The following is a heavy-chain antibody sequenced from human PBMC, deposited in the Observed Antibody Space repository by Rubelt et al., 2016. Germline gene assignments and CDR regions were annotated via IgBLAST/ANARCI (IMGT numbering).Heavy chain of an antibody. CDR2: INPSGGST. J-gene: IGHJ4*02. Sequence: QGLEWMGIINPSGGSTSYAQKFQGRVTMTRDTSTSTVYMELSRLRSDDTAVYYCARVDGSGSYGPYYFDYWGQGTLVTVSS. V-gene: IGHV1-46*01. CDR3: ARVDGSGSYGPYYFDY. D-gene: IGHD1-26*01.